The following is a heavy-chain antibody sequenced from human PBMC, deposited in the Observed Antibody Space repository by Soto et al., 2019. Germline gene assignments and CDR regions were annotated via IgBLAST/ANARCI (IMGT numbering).Heavy chain of an antibody. Sequence: PSETLSLTCAVYGGSFSGYYWSWIRQPPGRGLEWIGEINHSGSTNYNPSLKSRVTISVDTSKNQFSLKLSSVTAADTAMYYCARLGGWLASKSYFDYWGQGTLVTVSS. CDR3: ARLGGWLASKSYFDY. CDR1: GGSFSGYY. D-gene: IGHD6-19*01. CDR2: INHSGST. J-gene: IGHJ4*02. V-gene: IGHV4-34*01.